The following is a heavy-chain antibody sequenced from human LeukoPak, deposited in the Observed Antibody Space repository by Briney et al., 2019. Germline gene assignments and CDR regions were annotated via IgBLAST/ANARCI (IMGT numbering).Heavy chain of an antibody. D-gene: IGHD5-12*01. CDR1: GGSFSGYY. CDR2: INHSGST. Sequence: SETLSLTCAVSGGSFSGYYWSWIRQPPGKGLEWIGEINHSGSTNYNPSPKSRVTISVDTSKNQFSLKLSSVTAADTAVYYCARELKGWLRKYFDYWGQGTLVTVSS. J-gene: IGHJ4*02. CDR3: ARELKGWLRKYFDY. V-gene: IGHV4-34*01.